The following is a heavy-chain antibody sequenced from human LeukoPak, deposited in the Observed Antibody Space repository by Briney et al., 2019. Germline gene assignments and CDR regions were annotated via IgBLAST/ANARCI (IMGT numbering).Heavy chain of an antibody. V-gene: IGHV3-23*01. Sequence: GGSLRLSCAASGSTFSSYSMNWVRQAPGKGLEWVSAISGSGGSTYYADSVKGRFTISRDNSKNTLYLQMNSLRAEDTAVYYCAKGHPYCSSTSCYTWYYYGMDVWGQGTTVTVSS. CDR1: GSTFSSYS. CDR2: ISGSGGST. CDR3: AKGHPYCSSTSCYTWYYYGMDV. D-gene: IGHD2-2*02. J-gene: IGHJ6*02.